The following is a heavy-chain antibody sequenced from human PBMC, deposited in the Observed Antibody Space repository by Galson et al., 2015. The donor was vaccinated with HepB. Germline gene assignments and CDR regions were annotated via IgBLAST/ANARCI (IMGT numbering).Heavy chain of an antibody. D-gene: IGHD4-17*01. Sequence: SLRLSCAASGFTFSSYPMHWVRQAPGKGLEWMAVISYDGSNKYYADSVKGRFTISRDNSKNTLYLQMNSLRAEDTAVYYCARGGGLSGDYFEYFQHWGQSTLVTVSS. CDR1: GFTFSSYP. V-gene: IGHV3-30*04. CDR2: ISYDGSNK. J-gene: IGHJ1*01. CDR3: ARGGGLSGDYFEYFQH.